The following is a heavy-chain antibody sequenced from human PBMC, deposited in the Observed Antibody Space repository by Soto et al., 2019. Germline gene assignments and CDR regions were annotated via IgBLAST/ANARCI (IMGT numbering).Heavy chain of an antibody. CDR3: AASIYDFWSGYSS. CDR1: GFTFTSSA. D-gene: IGHD3-3*01. J-gene: IGHJ4*02. CDR2: IVVGSGNT. V-gene: IGHV1-58*02. Sequence: SVKVSCKAAGFTFTSSAMQWVRQARGQRLEWIGWIVVGSGNTNYAQKFQERVTITRDMSTSTAYMELSSLRSEDTAVYYCAASIYDFWSGYSSWGQGTLVTVSS.